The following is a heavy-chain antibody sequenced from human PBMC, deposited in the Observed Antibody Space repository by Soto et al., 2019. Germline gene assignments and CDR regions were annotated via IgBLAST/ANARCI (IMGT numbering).Heavy chain of an antibody. CDR1: GFTVSDSA. D-gene: IGHD1-1*01. V-gene: IGHV1-58*01. CDR2: IVVGNGNT. J-gene: IGHJ3*02. Sequence: SVKVSCKASGFTVSDSAVQWVRQARGQPLEWIGYIVVGNGNTNFAQRFQERVTFSSDKSRGTAYMELRSLRSEDTAVYYCARLQLEKGAFDIWGQGAMVTVSS. CDR3: ARLQLEKGAFDI.